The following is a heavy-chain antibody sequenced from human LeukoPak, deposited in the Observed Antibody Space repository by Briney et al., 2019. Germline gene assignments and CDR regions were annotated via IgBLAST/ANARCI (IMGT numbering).Heavy chain of an antibody. Sequence: GASVKFSCKASGFTFTSSAMQWVRQARGQRLEWIGWIVVGSGNTNYAQKFQERVTITRDMSTSTAYMELSSLRSEDTAVYYCAARYYYDSSGYSEAFDPWGQGTLVTVSS. CDR2: IVVGSGNT. D-gene: IGHD3-22*01. CDR1: GFTFTSSA. V-gene: IGHV1-58*02. CDR3: AARYYYDSSGYSEAFDP. J-gene: IGHJ5*02.